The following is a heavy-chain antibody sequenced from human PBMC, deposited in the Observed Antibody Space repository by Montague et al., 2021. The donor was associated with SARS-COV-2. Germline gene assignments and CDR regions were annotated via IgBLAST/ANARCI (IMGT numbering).Heavy chain of an antibody. CDR2: INQSGRT. V-gene: IGHV4-34*01. CDR3: ARVRYYGSGTSLGMDV. Sequence: SETLSLTCAVYGGSFSGYYWSWIRQPPEKGLEWIGEINQSGRTSNNPSLKSRVIISVDTSKNQFSLKLSSVTAADTAVYYCARVRYYGSGTSLGMDVWGQGTTVTVSS. J-gene: IGHJ6*02. D-gene: IGHD3-10*01. CDR1: GGSFSGYY.